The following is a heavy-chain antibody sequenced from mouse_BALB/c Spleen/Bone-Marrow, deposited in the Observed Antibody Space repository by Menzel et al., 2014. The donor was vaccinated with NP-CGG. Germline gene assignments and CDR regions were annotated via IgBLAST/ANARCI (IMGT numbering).Heavy chain of an antibody. CDR1: GFTFSSYG. CDR3: ARGLDY. V-gene: IGHV5-6-3*01. CDR2: INTNGGNT. J-gene: IGHJ2*01. Sequence: EVMLVESGGGLVQPGGSLKLSCAASGFTFSSYGMSWVRQTPDKRLGLVATINTNGGNTYYPDSVKGRFTISRDNAKNTLYLQMSSLKSEDTAMYYCARGLDYWGQGTTLTVSS.